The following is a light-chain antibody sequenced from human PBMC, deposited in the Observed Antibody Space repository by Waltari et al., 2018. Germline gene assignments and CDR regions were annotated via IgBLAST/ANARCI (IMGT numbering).Light chain of an antibody. CDR2: GTS. Sequence: IGLTQSPGTLSLSPGKRATLSCRARQTVSSIALTWYQQKPGQPPRLLIYGTSNRATGIPDRFSGTGSGTDFTLTISRLEPEDFAVYYCQQYDGTTLTFGGGTKVEI. V-gene: IGKV3-20*01. J-gene: IGKJ4*01. CDR1: QTVSSIA. CDR3: QQYDGTTLT.